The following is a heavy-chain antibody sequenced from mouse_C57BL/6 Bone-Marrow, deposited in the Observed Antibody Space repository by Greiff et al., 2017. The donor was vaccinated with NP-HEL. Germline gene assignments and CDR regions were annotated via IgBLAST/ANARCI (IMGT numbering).Heavy chain of an antibody. CDR1: GYTFTDYE. CDR3: MSIYYYGSSPYYFDY. V-gene: IGHV1-15*01. J-gene: IGHJ2*01. Sequence: ESGAELVRPGASVTLSCKASGYTFTDYEMHWVKQTPVHGLEWIGAIDPETGGTAYNQKFKGKAILTADKSSSTAYMELRSLTSEDSAVYYCMSIYYYGSSPYYFDYWGQGTTLTVSS. D-gene: IGHD1-1*01. CDR2: IDPETGGT.